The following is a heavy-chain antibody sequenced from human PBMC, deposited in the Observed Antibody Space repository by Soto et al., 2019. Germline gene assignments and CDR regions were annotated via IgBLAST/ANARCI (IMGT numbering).Heavy chain of an antibody. J-gene: IGHJ4*02. V-gene: IGHV3-21*01. D-gene: IGHD3-9*01. Sequence: PGRSMRLSCAASGFTLRDSSMNWVRQVTGRGLEWVSSISSRNTYIPYADSVRGRFTISRDNARDSMYLQMDNVNAGDTAMSYWGSRENDTTAYYWRYWGQGTLVTVSS. CDR1: GFTLRDSS. CDR2: ISSRNTYI. CDR3: GSRENDTTAYYWRY.